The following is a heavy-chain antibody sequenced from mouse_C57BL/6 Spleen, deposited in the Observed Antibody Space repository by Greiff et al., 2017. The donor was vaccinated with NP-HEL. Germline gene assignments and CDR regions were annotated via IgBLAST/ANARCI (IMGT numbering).Heavy chain of an antibody. D-gene: IGHD2-10*02. CDR1: GYAFSSSW. CDR2: IYPGDGDT. J-gene: IGHJ2*01. Sequence: VQLQQSGPELVKPGASVKISCKASGYAFSSSWMNWVKQRPGKGLEWIGRIYPGDGDTNYNGKFKGKATLTADKSSSTAYMQLSSLTSEDSAVYFCARLEESIRFDYWGQGTTLTVSS. CDR3: ARLEESIRFDY. V-gene: IGHV1-82*01.